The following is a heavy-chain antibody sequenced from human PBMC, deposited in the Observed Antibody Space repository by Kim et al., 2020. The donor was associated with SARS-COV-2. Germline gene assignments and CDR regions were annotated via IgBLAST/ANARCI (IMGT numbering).Heavy chain of an antibody. D-gene: IGHD6-13*01. V-gene: IGHV4-34*01. CDR3: ASEGRLIATAGRPVY. J-gene: IGHJ4*02. CDR2: INHSGST. CDR1: GGSFSGYY. Sequence: SETLSLTCAVYGGSFSGYYWSWIRQPPGKGLEWIGEINHSGSTNYNPSLKSRVTISVDTSKNQFSLKLSSVTAADTAVYYCASEGRLIATAGRPVYWGQGTLVTVSS.